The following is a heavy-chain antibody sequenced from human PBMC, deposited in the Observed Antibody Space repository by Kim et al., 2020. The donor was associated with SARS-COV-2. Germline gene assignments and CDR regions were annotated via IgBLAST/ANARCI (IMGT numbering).Heavy chain of an antibody. CDR1: GDSVNSNNW. V-gene: IGHV4-4*02. Sequence: SETLSLTCALSGDSVNSNNWWTWVRQPPGKGLEWIGQIYHRGTTFYNPSLKTRVTISLDKARNQFSLNLTSVTVADTAVYYCAREVSTVTSRWLDPWGQGTLVTVSS. CDR3: AREVSTVTSRWLDP. CDR2: IYHRGTT. J-gene: IGHJ5*02. D-gene: IGHD4-4*01.